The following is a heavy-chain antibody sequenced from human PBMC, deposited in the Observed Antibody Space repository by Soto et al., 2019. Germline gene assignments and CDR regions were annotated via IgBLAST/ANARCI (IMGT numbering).Heavy chain of an antibody. Sequence: PAKGPDWNGDIYDSGNTDYNPSLKSRITISIDTSKNQFSLRVASVTAADTAVYYFAIYGTSAYSASDFGLGTWAPAILVTV. D-gene: IGHD5-12*01. V-gene: IGHV4-31*02. CDR3: AIYGTSAYSASDFGLGT. J-gene: IGHJ5*01. CDR2: IYDSGNT.